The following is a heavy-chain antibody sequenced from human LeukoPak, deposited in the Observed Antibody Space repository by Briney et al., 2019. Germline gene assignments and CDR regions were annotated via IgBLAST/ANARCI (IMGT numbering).Heavy chain of an antibody. V-gene: IGHV1-2*02. J-gene: IGHJ6*02. CDR1: GYTFTGYY. CDR3: ARGGTITMVRGPSGVYYYYGMDV. Sequence: ASVKVSCKASGYTFTGYYMHWVRQAPGQGLEWMGWINPNSGGTNYAQKFQGGVTMTRDTSISTAYMELSRLRSDDTAVYYCARGGTITMVRGPSGVYYYYGMDVWGQGTTVTVSS. D-gene: IGHD3-10*01. CDR2: INPNSGGT.